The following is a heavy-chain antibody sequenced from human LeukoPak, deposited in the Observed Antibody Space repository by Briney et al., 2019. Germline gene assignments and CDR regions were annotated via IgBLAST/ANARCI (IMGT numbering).Heavy chain of an antibody. CDR1: GFTFSSYA. CDR2: IDSDGTST. V-gene: IGHV3-74*01. CDR3: VRDRASHFDH. J-gene: IGHJ4*02. Sequence: QPGRSLRLSCAASGFTFSSYAMHWVRQAPGKGLVWVSRIDSDGTSTGYADSVKGRFTISRDNARNTLSLQMNSLRAEDTAVYYCVRDRASHFDHWGQGALVTVSS. D-gene: IGHD3-10*01.